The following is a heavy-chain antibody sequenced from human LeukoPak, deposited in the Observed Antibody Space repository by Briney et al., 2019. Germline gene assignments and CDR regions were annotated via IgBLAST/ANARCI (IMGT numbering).Heavy chain of an antibody. CDR2: VSDGGRT. V-gene: IGHV4-59*01. D-gene: IGHD1-14*01. J-gene: IGHJ4*02. CDR3: ARASTTFDD. Sequence: PSETLSLTCSVPGGSITSYYWSWIRQPPGKGLEWIGHVSDGGRTNYSPSLRSRVSISVDTSKNQFSLKLNSVTAADTAVYFCARASTTFDDWGQGTLVTVSS. CDR1: GGSITSYY.